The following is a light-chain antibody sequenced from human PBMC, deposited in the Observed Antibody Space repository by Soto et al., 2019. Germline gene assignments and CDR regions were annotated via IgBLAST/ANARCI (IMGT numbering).Light chain of an antibody. Sequence: QSVLTQPASVSGSPGQSITISCTGTSSDVGAYDFVSWYQQHPDKAPKLMIYEVSNRPSGVSNRFSGSKSVNTATLTISGFQAEDEADYYCSSYTSSSTRVFGPGTKVTVL. CDR1: SSDVGAYDF. V-gene: IGLV2-14*03. CDR2: EVS. CDR3: SSYTSSSTRV. J-gene: IGLJ1*01.